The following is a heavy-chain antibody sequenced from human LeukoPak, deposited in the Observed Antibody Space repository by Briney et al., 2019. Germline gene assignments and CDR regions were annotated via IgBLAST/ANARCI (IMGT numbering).Heavy chain of an antibody. J-gene: IGHJ4*02. CDR2: IYYSWRT. Sequence: SETLSLTCTVSGCSMSSYYGSWIRQPPGKGLEWRGDIYYSWRTKYSPYLKRPVTISVDTSKNQFSLKLSSVPAADTAVYYCARGARAGYNLEPFDYWGQGTLVTVSS. CDR1: GCSMSSYY. V-gene: IGHV4-59*08. D-gene: IGHD5-24*01. CDR3: ARGARAGYNLEPFDY.